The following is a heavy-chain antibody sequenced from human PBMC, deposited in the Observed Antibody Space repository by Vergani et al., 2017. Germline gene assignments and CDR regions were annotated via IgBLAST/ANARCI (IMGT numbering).Heavy chain of an antibody. J-gene: IGHJ4*02. CDR1: GFTFSDYY. CDR3: ASDMGDWGYSYHRGVFDY. D-gene: IGHD5-18*01. Sequence: QVQLVESGGGLVKPGGSLRLSCAASGFTFSDYYMSWIRKAPGKGLEWVSYISSSGSTIYYPDSVKGRFTIARDNAKNSLCLQMNSLRAEDTAVYYWASDMGDWGYSYHRGVFDYWGQGTLVTVSS. V-gene: IGHV3-11*01. CDR2: ISSSGSTI.